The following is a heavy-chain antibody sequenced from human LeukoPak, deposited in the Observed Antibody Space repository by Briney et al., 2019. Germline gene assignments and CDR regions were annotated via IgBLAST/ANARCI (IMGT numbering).Heavy chain of an antibody. V-gene: IGHV1-18*01. CDR1: TAR. CDR3: ARDLWNFYDDSGYNRDFDS. CDR2: IGTYGGDT. D-gene: IGHD3-22*01. Sequence: ASVKVSCKATARISWVRQAPGQGLEWMGWIGTYGGDTYYAQKFQGRITVTTDTSTSTVYMELRNLRSDDTAVYYCARDLWNFYDDSGYNRDFDSWGQGTLVTVSS. J-gene: IGHJ5*01.